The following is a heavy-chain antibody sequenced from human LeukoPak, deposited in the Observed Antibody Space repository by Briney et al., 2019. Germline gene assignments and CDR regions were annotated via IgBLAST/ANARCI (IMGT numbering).Heavy chain of an antibody. CDR2: TYYSGST. Sequence: SETLSLTCIVSGVSISSGDYYWSWIRQPPGKGLEWIGYTYYSGSTYYNPSLKSRVTISVDTSKNQFSLKLSSVTAANTAVYYCARPYYYDSRIDPWGQGTRVTVSS. CDR1: GVSISSGDYY. D-gene: IGHD3-22*01. J-gene: IGHJ5*02. V-gene: IGHV4-30-4*01. CDR3: ARPYYYDSRIDP.